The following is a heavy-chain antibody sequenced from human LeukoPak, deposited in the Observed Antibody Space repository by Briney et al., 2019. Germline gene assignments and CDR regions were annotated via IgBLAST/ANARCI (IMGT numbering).Heavy chain of an antibody. J-gene: IGHJ3*02. CDR2: ISGYTGNT. CDR1: GYTFTAYY. D-gene: IGHD6-19*01. CDR3: ARATRPEAGAWGWTGFDAFDI. V-gene: IGHV1-18*04. Sequence: ASVKVSCKTSGYTFTAYYIHWLRQAPGQGLEWMGWISGYTGNTNYAQNLQGRVTMTTDTSTSTAYMELRSLRSDDTAVYYCARATRPEAGAWGWTGFDAFDIWGQGTMVTVSS.